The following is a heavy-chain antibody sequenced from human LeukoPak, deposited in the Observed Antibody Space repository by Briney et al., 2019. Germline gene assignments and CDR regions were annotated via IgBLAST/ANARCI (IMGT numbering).Heavy chain of an antibody. CDR3: ARGVGSSSSNWFDP. D-gene: IGHD6-6*01. V-gene: IGHV4-61*02. J-gene: IGHJ5*02. Sequence: SQTLSLTCTVSGDSISSGTYYWSWIRQPAGKGLEWIGRVYSSGNTNYNPSLKSRVTISIDTSKNQFSLKLSSVTAEDTAAYYCARGVGSSSSNWFDPWGQGTLVTVSS. CDR2: VYSSGNT. CDR1: GDSISSGTYY.